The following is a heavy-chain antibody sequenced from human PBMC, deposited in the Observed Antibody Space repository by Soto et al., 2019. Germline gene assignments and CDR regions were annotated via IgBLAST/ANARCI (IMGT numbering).Heavy chain of an antibody. CDR1: GYSFTSYW. D-gene: IGHD6-19*01. Sequence: GESLKISCKGSGYSFTSYWIGWVRQMPGKGLERMGIIYPGDSDTRYSPSFQGQVTISADKSISTAYLQWSSLKASDTAMYYCATALAVAGTLVGTYYYYGICVWGQGTTVTVAS. CDR2: IYPGDSDT. V-gene: IGHV5-51*01. CDR3: ATALAVAGTLVGTYYYYGICV. J-gene: IGHJ6*02.